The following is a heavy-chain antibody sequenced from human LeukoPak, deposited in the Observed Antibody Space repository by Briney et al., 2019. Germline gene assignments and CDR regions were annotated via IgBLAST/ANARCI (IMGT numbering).Heavy chain of an antibody. V-gene: IGHV3-48*01. CDR2: ISSSSGTI. J-gene: IGHJ3*02. Sequence: GGSLRLSCAASGFTFSSYSMNWVRQAPGKGLEWVSYISSSSGTIYYADSVKGRFTISRDNAKNSLYLQMNSLRAEDTAVYYCARGTGSSGGAFDIWGQGTMVTVSS. D-gene: IGHD1-26*01. CDR3: ARGTGSSGGAFDI. CDR1: GFTFSSYS.